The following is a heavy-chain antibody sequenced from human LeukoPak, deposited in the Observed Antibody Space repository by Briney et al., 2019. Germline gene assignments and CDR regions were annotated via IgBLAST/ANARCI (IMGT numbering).Heavy chain of an antibody. J-gene: IGHJ4*02. CDR1: GFTFDDYA. D-gene: IGHD3-22*01. CDR3: AKDKRNYYDSSGYSYYFDY. V-gene: IGHV3-9*01. CDR2: ISWNSGSI. Sequence: GGSLRLSCAAPGFTFDDYAMHWVRQAPGKGLEWVSGISWNSGSIGYADSVKGRFTISRDNAKNSLYLQMNSLRAEDTALYYCAKDKRNYYDSSGYSYYFDYWGQGTLVTVSS.